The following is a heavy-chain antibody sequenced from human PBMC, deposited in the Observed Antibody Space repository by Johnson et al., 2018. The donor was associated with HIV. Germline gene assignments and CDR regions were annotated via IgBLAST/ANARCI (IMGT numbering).Heavy chain of an antibody. V-gene: IGHV3-30-3*01. CDR2: ISYDGSNK. J-gene: IGHJ3*02. D-gene: IGHD2-15*01. CDR3: ARVSRYCSGGSCLDAFDI. CDR1: GFTFSSYA. Sequence: QVKLVESGGGVVQPGRSLRLSCAASGFTFSSYAMHWVRQAPGKGLEWVAVISYDGSNKYYAASVKGRFTISRDNSKKSLYLQMNSLRAEDTALYYCARVSRYCSGGSCLDAFDIWCQGTMVTVSS.